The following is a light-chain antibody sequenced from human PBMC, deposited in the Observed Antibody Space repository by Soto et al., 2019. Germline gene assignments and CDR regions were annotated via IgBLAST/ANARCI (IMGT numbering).Light chain of an antibody. J-gene: IGLJ1*01. Sequence: QSVLTQPASVSGSPGQSITISCTGTSSDVGGYNYVSWYQQHPGKVPKLMIFEVSNRPSGVSNRFSGSKSGNTASLTISGLQAEDEADYFCKSYAGSNTYVFGSGTKVTVL. CDR2: EVS. V-gene: IGLV2-14*01. CDR1: SSDVGGYNY. CDR3: KSYAGSNTYV.